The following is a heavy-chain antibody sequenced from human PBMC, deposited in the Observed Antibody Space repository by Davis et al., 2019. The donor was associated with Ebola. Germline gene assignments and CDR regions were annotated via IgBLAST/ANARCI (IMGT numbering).Heavy chain of an antibody. V-gene: IGHV3-53*01. CDR1: GFTVSSNY. CDR2: IYSGGGT. Sequence: GGSLRLSCAASGFTVSSNYMSWVRQAPGKGLEWVSVIYSGGGTYYADSVRGRFTISRDNFKNTLYLQLNSLRAEDTAVYYCAIGDPIDYWGQGTLVTVSS. J-gene: IGHJ4*02. CDR3: AIGDPIDY.